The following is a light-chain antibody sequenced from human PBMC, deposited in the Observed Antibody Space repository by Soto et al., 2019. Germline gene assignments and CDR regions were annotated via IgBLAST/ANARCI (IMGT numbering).Light chain of an antibody. CDR1: QSVSSSY. CDR2: GAS. J-gene: IGKJ2*01. Sequence: EIVLTQSPGTLSLSPGGRATLSCRASQSVSSSYLAWYQQKPGQAPRLLIYGASSRATGIPDRFSGSGSGTDFTLIISRLEPEDFAVYYCQQYGRSPYTFGQGTKLEIK. CDR3: QQYGRSPYT. V-gene: IGKV3-20*01.